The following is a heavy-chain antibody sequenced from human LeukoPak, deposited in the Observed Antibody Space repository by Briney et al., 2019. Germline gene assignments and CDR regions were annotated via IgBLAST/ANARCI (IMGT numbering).Heavy chain of an antibody. V-gene: IGHV3-30*18. CDR3: ANPSHGRRYYYGMDV. CDR1: GFTFSSYG. D-gene: IGHD1-26*01. Sequence: PGGSLRLSCAASGFTFSSYGMHWVRQAPGKGLEWVAVISYDGSNKYYADSVKGRFTISRDNSKNTLYLQMNSLRAEDTAVHYCANPSHGRRYYYGMDVWGQGTTVTVSS. CDR2: ISYDGSNK. J-gene: IGHJ6*02.